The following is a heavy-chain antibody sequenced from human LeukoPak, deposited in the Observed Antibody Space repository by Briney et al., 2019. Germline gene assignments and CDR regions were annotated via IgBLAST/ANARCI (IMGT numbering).Heavy chain of an antibody. CDR2: IYSGGST. V-gene: IGHV3-53*01. J-gene: IGHJ5*02. D-gene: IGHD4-17*01. CDR1: GFTVSSNY. CDR3: ARGTVTRKGFDP. Sequence: GGSLRLSCAASGFTVSSNYMSWVRQAPGKGLEWVSVIYSGGSTYYADSVKGRFTISRDNSKNTLYLQMNSLRAEDTAVYYCARGTVTRKGFDPWGQGTLVTVSS.